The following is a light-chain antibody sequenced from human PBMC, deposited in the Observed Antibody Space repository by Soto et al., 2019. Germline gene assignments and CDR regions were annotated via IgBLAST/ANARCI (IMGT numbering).Light chain of an antibody. CDR3: GTRHSFSLSGDWV. CDR1: SHTIGDNH. J-gene: IGLJ3*02. V-gene: IGLV1-51*01. Sequence: QSLLTQPPSMSAAPGQNVTISCSGPSHTIGDNHVSWYQHLPGTAPKLLIRDNNKRPSGIPDRFPGSKSGASATLGIAGLQAEDEATYYCGTRHSFSLSGDWVFGGGTKLTVL. CDR2: DNN.